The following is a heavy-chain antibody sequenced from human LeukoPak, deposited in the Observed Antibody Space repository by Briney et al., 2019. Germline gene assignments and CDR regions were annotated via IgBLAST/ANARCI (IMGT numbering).Heavy chain of an antibody. V-gene: IGHV5-51*01. CDR2: VYPGDSDT. CDR3: ARQSESSGWYH. CDR1: GYTFTSYW. J-gene: IGHJ5*02. D-gene: IGHD6-19*01. Sequence: GESLKISCKGSGYTFTSYWICWVRQMPGKGLEWMGFVYPGDSDTGYSPSFRGQVTISADKSISTAYLQWSSLKASDTAIYYCARQSESSGWYHWGQGTLVTVSS.